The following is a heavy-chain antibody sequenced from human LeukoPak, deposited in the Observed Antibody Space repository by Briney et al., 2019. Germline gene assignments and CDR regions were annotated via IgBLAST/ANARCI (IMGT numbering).Heavy chain of an antibody. Sequence: PSETLSLTCTVSGSSISSSPYYWGWIRQPPGKGLEWIGSIYYSGTTHYNPSLESRVTISVDTSKNQFSLKLASVTAADTAIYYCAKGAGGFSYYNWFDLWGQGTLVTVSS. CDR2: IYYSGTT. V-gene: IGHV4-39*07. J-gene: IGHJ5*02. CDR3: AKGAGGFSYYNWFDL. D-gene: IGHD5-18*01. CDR1: GSSISSSPYY.